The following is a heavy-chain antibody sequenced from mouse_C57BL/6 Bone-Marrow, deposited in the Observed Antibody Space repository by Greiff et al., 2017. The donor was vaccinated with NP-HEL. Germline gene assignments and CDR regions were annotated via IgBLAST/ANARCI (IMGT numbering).Heavy chain of an antibody. V-gene: IGHV5-6*01. J-gene: IGHJ2*01. CDR1: GFTFSSYG. D-gene: IGHD1-1*01. CDR3: ARHYYGSSPYYFDY. CDR2: ISSGGSYT. Sequence: EVKVVESGGDLVKPGGSLKLSCAASGFTFSSYGMSWVRQTPDKRLEWVATISSGGSYTYYPDSVKGRFTIARDKAKNTLYLQMSSRKSEDTAMYYCARHYYGSSPYYFDYWGQGTTVTVSS.